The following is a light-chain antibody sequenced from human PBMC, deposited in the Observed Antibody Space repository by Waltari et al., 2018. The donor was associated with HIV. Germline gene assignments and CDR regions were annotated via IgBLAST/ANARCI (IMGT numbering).Light chain of an antibody. CDR1: PSNIGAAYD. J-gene: IGLJ2*01. CDR2: GNK. V-gene: IGLV1-40*01. Sequence: QSVLTQPPSVSGAPGQRVTIPCTGSPSNIGAAYDVHWYQQIPGTAPKLLISGNKNRPSGVPDRFSASKSGTSASLTITGLQAEDEADYFCQSYDITLSASVVFGGGTKLTVL. CDR3: QSYDITLSASVV.